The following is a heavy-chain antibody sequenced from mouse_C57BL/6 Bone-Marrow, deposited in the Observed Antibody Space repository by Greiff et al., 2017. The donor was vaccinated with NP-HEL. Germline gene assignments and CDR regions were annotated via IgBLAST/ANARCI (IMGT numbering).Heavy chain of an antibody. D-gene: IGHD2-4*01. Sequence: EVQLQESGPSLVRPSQTLSLTCTVTGFSINSDCYWIWIRQFPGNKLEYIGYTFYSGITYYNPSLESRTYITRDTSKNQFSLKLSSVTTEDTATYYWARAIYYDYDWYFDVWGTGTTVTVSS. V-gene: IGHV3-3*01. J-gene: IGHJ1*03. CDR1: GFSINSDCY. CDR2: TFYSGIT. CDR3: ARAIYYDYDWYFDV.